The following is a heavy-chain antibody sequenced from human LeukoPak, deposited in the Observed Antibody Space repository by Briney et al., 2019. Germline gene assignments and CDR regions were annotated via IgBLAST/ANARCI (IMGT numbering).Heavy chain of an antibody. CDR1: GYTFTDYY. Sequence: GASVKVSCKVSGYTFTDYYMHWVQQAPGKGLEWMGLVDPEDGETIYAQKFQGRVTMTADTSTDTAYMELSSLRSEDTAVYYCATAVPNYYDSSGYAFDIWGQGTMVTVSS. CDR3: ATAVPNYYDSSGYAFDI. V-gene: IGHV1-69-2*01. CDR2: VDPEDGET. D-gene: IGHD3-22*01. J-gene: IGHJ3*02.